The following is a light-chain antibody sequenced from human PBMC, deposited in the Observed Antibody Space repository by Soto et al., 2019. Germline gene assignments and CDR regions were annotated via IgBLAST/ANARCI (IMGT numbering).Light chain of an antibody. CDR1: QSISSY. CDR2: AAS. CDR3: QQSYSTLWT. V-gene: IGKV1-39*01. J-gene: IGKJ1*01. Sequence: DIQMTQSPSSLSASVGDRVTITCRASQSISSYLNWYKQKPGKAPKLLIYAASSLQSGVPSRFSGSGSGTDFTLTISSLQPEDFATYYCQQSYSTLWTFGQGTKV.